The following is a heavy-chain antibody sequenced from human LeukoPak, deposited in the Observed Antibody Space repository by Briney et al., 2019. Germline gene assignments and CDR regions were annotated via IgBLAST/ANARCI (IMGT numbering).Heavy chain of an antibody. CDR3: ARDPLQMATTTRTFAY. D-gene: IGHD5-24*01. CDR1: GFTFSSYA. J-gene: IGHJ4*02. Sequence: PGRSLRLSCAASGFTFSSYAMHWVRQAPGKGLEWVAVISYDGSNKYYADSVKGRFTISRDNSKNTLYLQMNSLRAEDTAVYYCARDPLQMATTTRTFAYWGQGTLVTVSS. V-gene: IGHV3-30*04. CDR2: ISYDGSNK.